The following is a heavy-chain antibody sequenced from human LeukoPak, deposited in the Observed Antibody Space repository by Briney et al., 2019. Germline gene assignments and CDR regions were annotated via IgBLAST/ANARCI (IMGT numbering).Heavy chain of an antibody. CDR2: INPSGGST. CDR1: GYTFTSYY. V-gene: IGHV1-46*01. J-gene: IGHJ3*02. CDR3: ARERGVMYYYDSSGSRGRAFDI. Sequence: GASVKVSCKASGYTFTSYYMHWVRQAPGQGLEWMGIINPSGGSTSYAQKFQGRVTMTRDTSTSTVYMELSSLRSEDTAVYYCARERGVMYYYDSSGSRGRAFDIWGQGTMVTVSS. D-gene: IGHD3-22*01.